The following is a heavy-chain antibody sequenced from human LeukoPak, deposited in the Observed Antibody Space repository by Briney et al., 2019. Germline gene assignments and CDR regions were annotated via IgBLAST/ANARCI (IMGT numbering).Heavy chain of an antibody. Sequence: SETLSLTCTVSGGSISSSSYYWSWIRQPPGKGLEWIGYIYYSGSTNYNPSLKSRVTISVDTSKNQFSLKLSSVTAADTAVYYCARCNWNYVRYWFDPWGQGTLVTVSS. CDR1: GGSISSSSYY. D-gene: IGHD1-7*01. CDR3: ARCNWNYVRYWFDP. V-gene: IGHV4-61*01. CDR2: IYYSGST. J-gene: IGHJ5*02.